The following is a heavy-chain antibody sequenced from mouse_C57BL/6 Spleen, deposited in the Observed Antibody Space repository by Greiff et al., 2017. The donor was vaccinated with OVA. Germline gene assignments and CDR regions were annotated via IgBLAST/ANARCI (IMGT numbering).Heavy chain of an antibody. CDR1: GYTFTSYW. CDR3: ARGATVGGYFDV. Sequence: QVQLQQPGAELVKPGASVKLSCKASGYTFTSYWMHWVKQRPGQGLEWIGMIHPNSGSTNYNEKFESKATLTVDKSSSTAYMQLSSLTSEDSAVYYCARGATVGGYFDVWGTGTTVTVSS. J-gene: IGHJ1*03. V-gene: IGHV1-64*01. CDR2: IHPNSGST. D-gene: IGHD1-1*01.